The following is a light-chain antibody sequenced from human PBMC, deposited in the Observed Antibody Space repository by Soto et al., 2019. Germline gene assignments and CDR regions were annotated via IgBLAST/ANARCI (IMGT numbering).Light chain of an antibody. Sequence: EIVLTQSPATLSLSPGERATLSCRARQSVSSYLAWYQQKPGQAPRLLIYDASNRATGIPAMFSGSVSGTDFTLTISSLEPEDFAVYYCQQRSNWPSLTFGGGTKVESK. CDR2: DAS. J-gene: IGKJ4*01. CDR3: QQRSNWPSLT. CDR1: QSVSSY. V-gene: IGKV3-11*01.